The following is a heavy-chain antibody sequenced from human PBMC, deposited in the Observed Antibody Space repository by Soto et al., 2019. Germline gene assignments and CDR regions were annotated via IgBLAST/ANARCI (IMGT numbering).Heavy chain of an antibody. CDR1: GFSLSTSGVG. CDR3: AHMGGWFGELLYWFDP. V-gene: IGHV2-5*02. CDR2: IYWDDDK. D-gene: IGHD3-10*01. J-gene: IGHJ5*02. Sequence: QITLKESGPTLVKPTQTLTLTCTFSGFSLSTSGVGVGWIRQPPGKALEWLALIYWDDDKRYSPSLKSRLTTTKDTSKNQVVLTMTNMDPVDTATYYCAHMGGWFGELLYWFDPWGQGTLVTVSS.